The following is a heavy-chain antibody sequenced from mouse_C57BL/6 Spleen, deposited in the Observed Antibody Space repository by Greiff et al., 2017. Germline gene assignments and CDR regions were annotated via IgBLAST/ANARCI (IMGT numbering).Heavy chain of an antibody. D-gene: IGHD1-1*01. CDR1: GYTFTDYY. J-gene: IGHJ4*01. CDR2: INPNNGGT. Sequence: VQLKQSGPELVKPGASVKISCKASGYTFTDYYMNWVKQSHGKSLEWIGDINPNNGGTSYNQKFKGKATLTVDKSSSTAYMELRSLTSEDSAVYYCARVYYGSSYVGYWGQGTSVTVSS. CDR3: ARVYYGSSYVGY. V-gene: IGHV1-26*01.